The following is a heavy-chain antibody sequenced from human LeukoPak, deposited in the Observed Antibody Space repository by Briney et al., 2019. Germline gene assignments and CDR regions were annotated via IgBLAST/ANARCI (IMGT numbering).Heavy chain of an antibody. D-gene: IGHD5-18*01. CDR1: GGSISRYY. V-gene: IGHV4-59*01. CDR3: ARGGRTWIQLWSSPSDAFDI. CDR2: IYYSGSS. Sequence: SETLSLTCTVSGGSISRYYWSWIRQPPGKGLEWIGYIYYSGSSNYNPSFKSRVTISVDTSKNQFSLKLSSVTAADTAVYYCARGGRTWIQLWSSPSDAFDIWGQGTMVTVSS. J-gene: IGHJ3*02.